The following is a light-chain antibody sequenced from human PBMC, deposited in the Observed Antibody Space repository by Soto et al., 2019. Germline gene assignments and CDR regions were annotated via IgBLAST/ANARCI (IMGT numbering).Light chain of an antibody. CDR1: SSNIGSNY. J-gene: IGLJ1*01. CDR3: AAWDDSLSGQV. Sequence: LTQPPSASGTPGQRVTISCSGSSSNIGSNYVYWYQQLPGTAPKLLIYRNNQRPSGVPDRFSGSKSGTSASLAISGLRSEDEADYYCAAWDDSLSGQVFGTGTKVTVL. CDR2: RNN. V-gene: IGLV1-47*01.